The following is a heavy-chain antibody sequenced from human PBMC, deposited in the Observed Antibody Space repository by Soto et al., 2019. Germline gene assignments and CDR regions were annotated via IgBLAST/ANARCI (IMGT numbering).Heavy chain of an antibody. CDR2: ISGNSGAT. Sequence: EVQLLESGGGLVQPGGSLRLSCAASGFTLSIYTHSWVRQAPGKGPEWVSSISGNSGATAYADSVKGRCTISRDNSKNTLYLQMNSLRADDTAVYYCAKVDNGGIPGRGSFDIWGQGTMVTVSS. V-gene: IGHV3-23*01. CDR3: AKVDNGGIPGRGSFDI. CDR1: GFTLSIYT. J-gene: IGHJ3*02. D-gene: IGHD4-17*01.